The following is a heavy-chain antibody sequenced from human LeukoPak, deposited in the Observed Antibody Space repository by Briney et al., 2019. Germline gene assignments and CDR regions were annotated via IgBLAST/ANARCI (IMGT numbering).Heavy chain of an antibody. V-gene: IGHV3-23*01. CDR2: ISGSGDST. CDR3: AKTRPLDSSSWSHGDY. D-gene: IGHD6-13*01. J-gene: IGHJ4*02. Sequence: GGSLRLSCAASGFIFTNYFMSWVRQAPGKGLEWVSAISGSGDSTYYGDSVKGRFTISRDNSKNTLYLQMNSLRAEDTAVYYCAKTRPLDSSSWSHGDYWGQGTLVTVSS. CDR1: GFIFTNYF.